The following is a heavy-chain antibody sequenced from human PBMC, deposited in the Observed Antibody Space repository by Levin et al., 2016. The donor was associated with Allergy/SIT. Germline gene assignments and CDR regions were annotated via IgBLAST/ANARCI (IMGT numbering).Heavy chain of an antibody. Sequence: WIRQPPGKGLEWVAFIRYDGSNKYYADSVKGRFTISRDNSKNTLYLQMNSLRAEDTAVYYCAKDPYSSSWYYYYGMDVWGQGTTVTVSS. CDR3: AKDPYSSSWYYYYGMDV. J-gene: IGHJ6*02. V-gene: IGHV3-30*02. D-gene: IGHD6-13*01. CDR2: IRYDGSNK.